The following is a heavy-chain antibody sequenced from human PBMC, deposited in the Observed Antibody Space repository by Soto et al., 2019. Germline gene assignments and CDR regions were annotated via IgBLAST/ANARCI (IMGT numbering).Heavy chain of an antibody. J-gene: IGHJ4*02. V-gene: IGHV1-46*01. D-gene: IGHD2-21*02. Sequence: QVQLMQSGAEVKKPGASAKVSCKASGDTFTDYYIHWVRQAPGQGLEWMGTVNPSGGHTTYAQHFLGRVTMTRDTSTSTLYMELTSLRSEDTAVYYCARGGHVVVVTAALDYWGQGTLVTVSS. CDR3: ARGGHVVVVTAALDY. CDR2: VNPSGGHT. CDR1: GDTFTDYY.